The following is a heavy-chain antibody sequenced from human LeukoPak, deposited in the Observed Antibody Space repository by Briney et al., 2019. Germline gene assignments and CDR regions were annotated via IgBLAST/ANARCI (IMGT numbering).Heavy chain of an antibody. CDR2: ISSSGSTI. V-gene: IGHV3-48*04. CDR1: GFTFSTYS. CDR3: AREDEYYDSSLFDI. Sequence: PGGSLRLSCAASGFTFSTYSMHWVRQAPGKGLEWVSYISSSGSTIYYADSVKGRFTISRDNAKNSLYLQMNSLRAEDTAVYYCAREDEYYDSSLFDIWGQGTMVTVSS. J-gene: IGHJ3*02. D-gene: IGHD3-22*01.